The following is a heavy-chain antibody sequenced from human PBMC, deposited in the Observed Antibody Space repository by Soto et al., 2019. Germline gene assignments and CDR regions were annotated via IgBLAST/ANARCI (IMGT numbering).Heavy chain of an antibody. D-gene: IGHD4-17*01. V-gene: IGHV4-4*02. J-gene: IGHJ6*02. CDR1: GGSISSSNW. CDR2: IYHSGST. Sequence: QVQLQESGPGLVKPSGTLSLTCAVSGGSISSSNWWSWVRQPPGKGLEWIGEIYHSGSTNYNPSLKSRVTISVDKSKNQFSRKLSSVTAAATAVDYCARVTVTRNYYYYGMDVWGQGTTVTVSS. CDR3: ARVTVTRNYYYYGMDV.